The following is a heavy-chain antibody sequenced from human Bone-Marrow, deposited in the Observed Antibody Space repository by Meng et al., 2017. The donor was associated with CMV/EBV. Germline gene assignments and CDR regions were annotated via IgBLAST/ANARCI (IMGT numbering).Heavy chain of an antibody. Sequence: GESLKISCLVSGFIDNNYYMTWVRQAPGKGLEWVSVIYTVGTTYYADSVKGRFTISRDNSKSTLYLQMNSVRAEDTAVYYCAIEVELIESRDYWGQGTLVTVSS. CDR1: GFIDNNYY. J-gene: IGHJ4*02. CDR3: AIEVELIESRDY. D-gene: IGHD1-26*01. CDR2: IYTVGTT. V-gene: IGHV3-66*02.